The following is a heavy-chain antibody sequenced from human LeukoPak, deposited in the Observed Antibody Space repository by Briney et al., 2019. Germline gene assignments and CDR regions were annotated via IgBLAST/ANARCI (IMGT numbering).Heavy chain of an antibody. CDR1: GGSTSSSSYY. Sequence: PSETLSLTCNVSGGSTSSSSYYWGWIRQPPGKGLEWIGSIYYSGTTYYNPSLKSRVTVSVDTSKNQFSLKLSSVTAADTAVYYCARGDVGYFDCWGQGTLVTVSS. CDR3: ARGDVGYFDC. CDR2: IYYSGTT. D-gene: IGHD1-26*01. J-gene: IGHJ4*02. V-gene: IGHV4-39*07.